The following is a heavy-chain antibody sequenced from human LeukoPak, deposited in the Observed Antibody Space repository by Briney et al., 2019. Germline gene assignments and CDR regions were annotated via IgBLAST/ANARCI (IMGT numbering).Heavy chain of an antibody. D-gene: IGHD3-16*01. J-gene: IGHJ4*02. V-gene: IGHV3-48*02. Sequence: GGSLRLSCAASGFTFSIYILNWVRQAPGKGLECISFISSSSSTIYYADSVKGRFTISRDNAKNSLYLQMNSLRDEDTAVYYCATEGGLLWGQGTLVTVSS. CDR3: ATEGGLL. CDR1: GFTFSIYI. CDR2: ISSSSSTI.